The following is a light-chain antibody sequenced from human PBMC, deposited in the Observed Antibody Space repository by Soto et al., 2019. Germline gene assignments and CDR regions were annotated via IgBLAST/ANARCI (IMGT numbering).Light chain of an antibody. Sequence: DIQMTQSPSSLSASVGDRVTITCRASQSISRYLNWYQQEPGKAPKLLIYAASSLQSGVPSRFSGRGSGTDFTLTISSLQPEDFATYYCQRSDSTPLTFGGGTKVEIK. CDR3: QRSDSTPLT. J-gene: IGKJ4*01. CDR2: AAS. V-gene: IGKV1-39*01. CDR1: QSISRY.